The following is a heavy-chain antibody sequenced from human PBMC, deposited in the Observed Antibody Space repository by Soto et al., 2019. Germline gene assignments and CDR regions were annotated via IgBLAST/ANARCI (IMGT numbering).Heavy chain of an antibody. CDR3: ARISVTTGDGGP. CDR1: GGSFSGYY. Sequence: PSETLSLTCAVYGGSFSGYYWSWIRQPPEKGLEWIGEINHSGSTNYNPSLKSRVTISVDTSKNQFSLKLSSVTAADTAVYYCARISVTTGDGGPWGQGTLVTVSS. V-gene: IGHV4-34*01. CDR2: INHSGST. D-gene: IGHD4-17*01. J-gene: IGHJ5*02.